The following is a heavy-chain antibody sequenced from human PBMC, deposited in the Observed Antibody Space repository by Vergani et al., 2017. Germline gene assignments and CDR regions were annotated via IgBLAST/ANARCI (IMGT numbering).Heavy chain of an antibody. CDR3: ARERSSLLFGSYYNLEEYYFDY. Sequence: EVQLVESGGGLVQPGGSLRLSCAASGFTFSSYEMNWVRQAPGKGLEWVSYISRSGSTIYYADSVKGRFTISRDNAKNSLYLQMNSLRAEDTAVYYCARERSSLLFGSYYNLEEYYFDYWGQGTLVTVSS. CDR1: GFTFSSYE. CDR2: ISRSGSTI. D-gene: IGHD3-10*01. V-gene: IGHV3-48*03. J-gene: IGHJ4*02.